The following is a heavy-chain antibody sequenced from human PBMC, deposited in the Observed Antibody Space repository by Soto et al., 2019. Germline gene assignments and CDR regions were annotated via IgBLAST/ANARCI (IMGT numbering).Heavy chain of an antibody. J-gene: IGHJ6*02. CDR2: IYYSGTT. CDR3: ARRGYCTNGVCYYGMDV. V-gene: IGHV4-30-4*01. CDR1: GGSISSGDYY. Sequence: PSETLSLTCTVSGGSISSGDYYWSWVRQPPGKGLEWIAYIYYSGTTYYNPSLKSRVTMSRDTSKNQVSLKLESVTAADTAVYYCARRGYCTNGVCYYGMDVWGQGTTVTVSS. D-gene: IGHD2-8*01.